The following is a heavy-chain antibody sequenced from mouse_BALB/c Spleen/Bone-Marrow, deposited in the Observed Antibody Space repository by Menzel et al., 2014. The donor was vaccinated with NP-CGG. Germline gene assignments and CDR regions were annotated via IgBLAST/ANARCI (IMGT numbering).Heavy chain of an antibody. CDR3: GRHYFDY. V-gene: IGHV1-54*01. CDR1: GYAFTNYL. Sequence: QLQQSGAELVRPGTSVKVSCKASGYAFTNYLIEWVKQRPGQGLEWIGVTNPGSGGTNYNEKFKGKATLTADKSSSTAYMRLSSLTSDDSAVYFCGRHYFDYWGQGTTLTVSS. CDR2: TNPGSGGT. J-gene: IGHJ2*01.